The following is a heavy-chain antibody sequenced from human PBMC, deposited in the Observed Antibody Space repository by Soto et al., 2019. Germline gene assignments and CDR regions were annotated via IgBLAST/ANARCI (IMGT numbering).Heavy chain of an antibody. CDR1: GFTFSSYE. D-gene: IGHD1-26*01. Sequence: TGGSLRLSCAASGFTFSSYEMNWVRQAPGKGLEWVSYISSSDNTIYYADSVKGRFTISRDNAKNSLYLQMNSLRAEDTAVYYCATETSRGSYYPYFDYWGQGTLVTVSS. CDR3: ATETSRGSYYPYFDY. J-gene: IGHJ4*02. V-gene: IGHV3-48*03. CDR2: ISSSDNTI.